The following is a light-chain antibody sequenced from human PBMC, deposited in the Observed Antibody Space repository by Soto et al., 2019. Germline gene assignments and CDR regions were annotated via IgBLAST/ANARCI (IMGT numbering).Light chain of an antibody. V-gene: IGKV3-20*01. CDR2: GAS. CDR1: QSVSSSY. CDR3: QQYGSSSWT. J-gene: IGKJ1*01. Sequence: EIVLTQSPGTLSFSPGERATLSCRASQSVSSSYLAWCQQKPGQAPRLLIYGASSRATGIPDRFSGSGSGIDFTLTISRLELEDFAVYYCQQYGSSSWTFGQGTKVDIK.